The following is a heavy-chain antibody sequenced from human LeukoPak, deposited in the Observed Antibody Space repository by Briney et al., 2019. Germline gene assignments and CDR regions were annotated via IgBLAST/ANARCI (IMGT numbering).Heavy chain of an antibody. Sequence: GGSLRLSCAASGFTFNNYWMSWVRQAPGKGLEWVANIKQDGSEKDYVDSMKGRFTISRDNAKNSVYLQVNSLRAEDTAVYYCARIGYSSSSFDYWGQGTLVTVSS. CDR1: GFTFNNYW. D-gene: IGHD6-13*01. CDR3: ARIGYSSSSFDY. V-gene: IGHV3-7*01. J-gene: IGHJ4*02. CDR2: IKQDGSEK.